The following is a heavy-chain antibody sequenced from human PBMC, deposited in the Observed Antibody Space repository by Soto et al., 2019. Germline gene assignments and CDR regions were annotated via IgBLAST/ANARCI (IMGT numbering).Heavy chain of an antibody. D-gene: IGHD3-10*01. V-gene: IGHV3-74*02. CDR1: GFTFSSYW. Sequence: EVQLVESGGGLVRPGGSLRLSCAASGFTFSSYWMHWVRQAPGKGLVWVSRMNEDGGTTDYADSVKGRFTISRDNAKNTPYLQMNSLRFEDTAVYYCASDLSGREDVWGQGTTVTVSS. J-gene: IGHJ6*02. CDR2: MNEDGGTT. CDR3: ASDLSGREDV.